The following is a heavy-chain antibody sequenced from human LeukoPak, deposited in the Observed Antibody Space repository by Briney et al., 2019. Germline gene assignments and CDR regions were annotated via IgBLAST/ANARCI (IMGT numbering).Heavy chain of an antibody. V-gene: IGHV1-46*04. CDR1: GYTFASYY. Sequence: ASVKVSCKASGYTFASYYMHWVRQAPGRGLEWMGIIKPSGGSTTYAQKLQGRVTMTRDTSTSTVYMELSSLRSEDTAVYYCARDLSGNKYGYFDYWGQGTLVTVSS. D-gene: IGHD2-8*01. CDR3: ARDLSGNKYGYFDY. J-gene: IGHJ4*02. CDR2: IKPSGGST.